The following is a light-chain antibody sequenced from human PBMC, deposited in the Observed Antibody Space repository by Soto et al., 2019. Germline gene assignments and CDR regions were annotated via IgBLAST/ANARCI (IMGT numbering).Light chain of an antibody. CDR1: SGHSSSA. J-gene: IGLJ3*02. CDR3: QSWGAGIQWV. CDR2: VNSDGSH. Sequence: QLVLTQSPSASAPLGASVKLTCTLSSGHSSSAIAWHQQQPEKGPRYLMKVNSDGSHKKGDGIPDRFSGSSSGAERYLTISGRQSEDEGDYYCQSWGAGIQWVFGGGTKLTVL. V-gene: IGLV4-69*01.